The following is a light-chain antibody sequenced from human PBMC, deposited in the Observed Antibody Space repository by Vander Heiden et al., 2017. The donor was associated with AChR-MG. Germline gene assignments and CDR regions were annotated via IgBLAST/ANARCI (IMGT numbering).Light chain of an antibody. J-gene: IGLJ3*02. CDR3: SSYTNSDTRV. CDR1: SSDVGLYNY. V-gene: IGLV2-11*01. CDR2: DVS. Sequence: QSALTQPPPVSGSPGHATTSPSVGTSSDVGLYNYVSWYQQHPGKAPKLMIYDVSQRPSGVPDRFSGSKSGNTASLTISGLQAEDEADYYCSSYTNSDTRVFGGGTKLTVL.